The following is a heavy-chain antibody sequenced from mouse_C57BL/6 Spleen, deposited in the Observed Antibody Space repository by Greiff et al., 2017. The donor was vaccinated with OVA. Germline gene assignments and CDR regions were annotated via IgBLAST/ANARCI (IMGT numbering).Heavy chain of an antibody. CDR1: GFSLTSYG. J-gene: IGHJ2*01. D-gene: IGHD1-1*01. Sequence: QVQLQQSGPGLVQPSQSLSITCTVSGFSLTSYGVHWVRQPPGKGLEWLGVIWSGGSTDYNAAFISRLSISKDNSKSQVFFKMNSLQADDTAIYYCAKGGSLDYWGQGTTLTVSS. V-gene: IGHV2-4*01. CDR2: IWSGGST. CDR3: AKGGSLDY.